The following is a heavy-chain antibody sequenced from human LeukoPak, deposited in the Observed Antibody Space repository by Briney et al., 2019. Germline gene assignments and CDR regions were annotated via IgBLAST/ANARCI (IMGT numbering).Heavy chain of an antibody. V-gene: IGHV3-23*01. Sequence: GGSLRLSCAASGFTFTNYAITWVRQAPGEGLEGGPGISEGVGNTYYADSVKGRFTISRDHSKNTLYLQMNSLRAEDTALYYCAKREKGTTGRFFDYWGQGTLVTVSS. CDR1: GFTFTNYA. CDR3: AKREKGTTGRFFDY. D-gene: IGHD4-17*01. J-gene: IGHJ4*02. CDR2: ISEGVGNT.